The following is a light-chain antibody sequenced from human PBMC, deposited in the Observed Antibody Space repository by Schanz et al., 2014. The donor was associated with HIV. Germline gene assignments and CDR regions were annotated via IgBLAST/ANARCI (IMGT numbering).Light chain of an antibody. V-gene: IGKV3-20*01. CDR2: GAS. J-gene: IGKJ1*01. CDR3: QQYATSPRT. Sequence: EIVLTQSPGTLSLSPGERATLSCRASQVVSSNFLAWYQQKPGRAPRLLIYGASIRATGIPDRVSGSGSGTGFTLTISRLESEDFAVYYCQQYATSPRTFGQGTKVEIK. CDR1: QVVSSNF.